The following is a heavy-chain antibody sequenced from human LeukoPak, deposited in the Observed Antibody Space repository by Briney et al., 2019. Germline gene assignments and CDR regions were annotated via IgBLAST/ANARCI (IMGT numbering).Heavy chain of an antibody. V-gene: IGHV3-49*04. Sequence: QPGRSLRLSCTASGFTFGDYAMSEVRQAPGKGLEWVGFIRSKAYGGTTEYAASVKGRFTISRDDSKSIAYLQMNSLKTEDTAVYYCTRAHGGWFDYWGQGTLVTVSS. CDR2: IRSKAYGGTT. J-gene: IGHJ4*02. D-gene: IGHD6-19*01. CDR3: TRAHGGWFDY. CDR1: GFTFGDYA.